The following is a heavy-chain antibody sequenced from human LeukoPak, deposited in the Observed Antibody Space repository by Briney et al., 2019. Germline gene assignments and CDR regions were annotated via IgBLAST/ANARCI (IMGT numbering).Heavy chain of an antibody. CDR2: IRYDGTSK. J-gene: IGHJ3*02. CDR3: AKNGNTFDI. D-gene: IGHD2/OR15-2a*01. V-gene: IGHV3-30*02. Sequence: GGSLRLSCAASGFTFSSYGVHWVRQAPGKGLEWVSFIRYDGTSKFYADSVKGRFTISRDNSKNTLYLQMNSLRAEDAAVYYCAKNGNTFDIWGQGTTVTVSS. CDR1: GFTFSSYG.